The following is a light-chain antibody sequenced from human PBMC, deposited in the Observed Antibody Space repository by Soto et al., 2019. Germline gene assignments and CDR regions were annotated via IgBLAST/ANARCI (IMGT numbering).Light chain of an antibody. V-gene: IGKV3-15*01. Sequence: EIVMTQSPATLSVSPGGRATLSCRASQTVSSNLAWYQQKPGQAPRLLIYGASTRATGIPARFSGSGSGTEFTLSISSLQSEDFAVYYXQQYNNWPLTFGGGTKVEIK. J-gene: IGKJ4*01. CDR3: QQYNNWPLT. CDR2: GAS. CDR1: QTVSSN.